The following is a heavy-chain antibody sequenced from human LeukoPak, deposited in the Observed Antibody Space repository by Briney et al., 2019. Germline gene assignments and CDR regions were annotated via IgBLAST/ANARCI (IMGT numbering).Heavy chain of an antibody. V-gene: IGHV1-2*02. D-gene: IGHD6-13*01. CDR2: INPNSGGT. CDR3: ARASYSSSWYYYYYYGMDV. J-gene: IGHJ6*02. Sequence: GASVKVSCKASGYTFTGYYMHWVRQAPGQGLEWMGWINPNSGGTNYAQKFQGRVTMTTDTSTSTAYMELRSLRSDDTAVYYCARASYSSSWYYYYYYGMDVWGQGTTVTVSS. CDR1: GYTFTGYY.